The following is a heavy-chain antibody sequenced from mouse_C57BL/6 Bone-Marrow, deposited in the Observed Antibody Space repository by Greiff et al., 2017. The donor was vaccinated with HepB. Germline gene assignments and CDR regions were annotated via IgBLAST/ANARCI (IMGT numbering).Heavy chain of an antibody. CDR1: GFSLTSYG. Sequence: VQLQQSGPGLVQPSQSLSITCTVSGFSLTSYGVHWVRQSPGKGLEWLGVIWSGGSTDYNAAFISRLSISKDNSKRQVFFKMNSLQAYDTAIYYCARSNYGSPYWYFDVWGTGTTVTVSS. CDR3: ARSNYGSPYWYFDV. CDR2: IWSGGST. D-gene: IGHD1-1*01. V-gene: IGHV2-2*01. J-gene: IGHJ1*03.